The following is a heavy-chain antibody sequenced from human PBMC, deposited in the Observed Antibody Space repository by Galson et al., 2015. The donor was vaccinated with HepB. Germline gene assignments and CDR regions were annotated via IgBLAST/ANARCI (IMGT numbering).Heavy chain of an antibody. V-gene: IGHV6-1*01. CDR3: TRVRHLARGMDV. Sequence: CAISGDSVSTNIVAWNWIRQSPSRGLEWLGRTYYRSKWYNDYAVSVQSRITINPDTSRNQFSLQLNSVTPEDTGVYYCTRVRHLARGMDVWGQGTTVTGSS. D-gene: IGHD5-12*01. CDR2: TYYRSKWYN. J-gene: IGHJ6*02. CDR1: GDSVSTNIVA.